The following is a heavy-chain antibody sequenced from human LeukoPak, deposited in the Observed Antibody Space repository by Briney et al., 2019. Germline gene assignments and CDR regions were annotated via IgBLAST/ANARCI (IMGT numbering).Heavy chain of an antibody. V-gene: IGHV3-33*01. Sequence: GGSLRLSCAASGFTFSSYGMHWVRQAPGKGLEWVAVIWYDGSNKYYADSVKGRFTISRDNSKNTLYLQMNSLRAEDTAVYYCARGDLLEYYFDYWGQGTLVTVSS. J-gene: IGHJ4*02. CDR1: GFTFSSYG. D-gene: IGHD3-16*01. CDR3: ARGDLLEYYFDY. CDR2: IWYDGSNK.